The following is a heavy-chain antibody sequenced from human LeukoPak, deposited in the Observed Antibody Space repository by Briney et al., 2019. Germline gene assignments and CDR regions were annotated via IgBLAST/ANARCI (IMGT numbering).Heavy chain of an antibody. CDR1: GGSISSGSYY. CDR2: IYSSGST. V-gene: IGHV4-61*02. CDR3: ARGRHMVRFDY. J-gene: IGHJ4*02. D-gene: IGHD2-8*01. Sequence: SQTLSLTCTVSGGSISSGSYYWSWIRQPAGKGLEWIGRIYSSGSTNYSPSLKSRVTISVDTSKNQFSLKLSSVTAADTAVYYCARGRHMVRFDYWGQGTLVTVSS.